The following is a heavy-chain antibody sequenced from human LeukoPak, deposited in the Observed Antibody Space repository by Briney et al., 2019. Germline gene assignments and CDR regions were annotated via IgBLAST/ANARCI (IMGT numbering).Heavy chain of an antibody. CDR1: GYTFTGYY. CDR3: ALTVWSGYSSFDY. Sequence: ASVKLSCKASGYTFTGYYMHWVRQAPGQGLEWMGWINPNSGGTNYAQKFQGRVTMTRDTSISTAYMELSRLRSDDTAVYYCALTVWSGYSSFDYWGQGTLVTVSS. J-gene: IGHJ4*02. V-gene: IGHV1-2*02. CDR2: INPNSGGT. D-gene: IGHD3-3*01.